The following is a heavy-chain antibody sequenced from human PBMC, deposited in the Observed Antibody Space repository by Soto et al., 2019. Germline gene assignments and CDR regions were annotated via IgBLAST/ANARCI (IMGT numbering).Heavy chain of an antibody. Sequence: SETLSLTCTVSGGSITSSSYYWGWIRQPPGKGLEWIGSIDYSGSTYYNPSLKSRVTKSVDTSKNQFSLKLSSVTAADTAVYYCARQGYSGHDPIDYWGQGALVTVSS. CDR2: IDYSGST. CDR1: GGSITSSSYY. CDR3: ARQGYSGHDPIDY. J-gene: IGHJ4*02. D-gene: IGHD5-12*01. V-gene: IGHV4-39*01.